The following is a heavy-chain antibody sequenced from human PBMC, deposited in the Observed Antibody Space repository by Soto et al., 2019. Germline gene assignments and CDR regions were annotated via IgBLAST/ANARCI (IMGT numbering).Heavy chain of an antibody. V-gene: IGHV4-34*01. J-gene: IGHJ6*02. CDR2: IDHSGST. Sequence: SETLSLTCAVYGGSFSGYYWSWIRQPPGKGLEWIGEIDHSGSTNYNPSLKSRVTISVDTSKNQFSLKLSSVTAADTAVYYCARGTPILRFLECPRYYYYGMDVWGQGNTVTVSS. D-gene: IGHD3-3*01. CDR1: GGSFSGYY. CDR3: ARGTPILRFLECPRYYYYGMDV.